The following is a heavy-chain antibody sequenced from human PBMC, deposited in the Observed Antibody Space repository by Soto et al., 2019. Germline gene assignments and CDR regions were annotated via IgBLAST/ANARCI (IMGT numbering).Heavy chain of an antibody. J-gene: IGHJ6*02. CDR1: GFTFSSYD. D-gene: IGHD5-18*01. CDR2: IGTAGDT. V-gene: IGHV3-13*01. Sequence: GGSLRLSCAASGFTFSSYDMHWVRQATGKGLEWVSAIGTAGDTYYPGSVKGRFTISRENAKNSLYLQMNSLRAEDTAVYYCARDLLPLDTAMVFFGWYYYGMDVWGQGTTVTVSS. CDR3: ARDLLPLDTAMVFFGWYYYGMDV.